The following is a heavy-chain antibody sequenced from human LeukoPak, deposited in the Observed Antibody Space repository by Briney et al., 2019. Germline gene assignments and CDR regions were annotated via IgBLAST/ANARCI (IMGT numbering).Heavy chain of an antibody. CDR3: ASSLIKGSGSYTFDY. CDR1: GYSISSGYY. Sequence: PSETLSLTCAVSGYSISSGYYWGWIRQPPGKGLEWIGSIYHSGSTYCNPSLKSRVTILVDTSKNQFSLKLSSVTAADTAVYYCASSLIKGSGSYTFDYWGQGTLVTVSS. CDR2: IYHSGST. D-gene: IGHD3-10*01. V-gene: IGHV4-38-2*01. J-gene: IGHJ4*02.